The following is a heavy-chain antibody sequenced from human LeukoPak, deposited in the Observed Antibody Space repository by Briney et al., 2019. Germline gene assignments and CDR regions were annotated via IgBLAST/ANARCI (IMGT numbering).Heavy chain of an antibody. CDR2: IRYDGSNK. CDR3: AKATEGVPAAISWFDP. D-gene: IGHD2-2*02. J-gene: IGHJ5*02. CDR1: GFTFSSYG. V-gene: IGHV3-30*02. Sequence: GGSLRLSCAASGFTFSSYGMHWVRQAPGKGLEWVACIRYDGSNKYYADSVKGRFTISRDNSKNTLYLQMNSLRAEDTAVYYCAKATEGVPAAISWFDPWGQGTLVTVSS.